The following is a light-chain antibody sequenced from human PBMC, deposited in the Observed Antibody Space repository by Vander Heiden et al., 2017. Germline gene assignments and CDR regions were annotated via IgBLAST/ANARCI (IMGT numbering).Light chain of an antibody. Sequence: DIVMTQSPATLSVSPGERATLSCRASQNFGSNLAWYQQKPGQAPWLLIYDASTRATGVPARFSGSGSGAEFTLTISSLQSEDFAVYFCQQYNKWPLTFGGGTKVEI. CDR1: QNFGSN. CDR3: QQYNKWPLT. V-gene: IGKV3-15*01. CDR2: DAS. J-gene: IGKJ4*01.